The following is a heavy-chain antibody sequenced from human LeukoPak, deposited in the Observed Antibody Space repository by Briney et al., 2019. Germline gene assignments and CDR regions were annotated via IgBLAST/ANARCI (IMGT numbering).Heavy chain of an antibody. CDR2: IYSGGST. CDR3: ATFPPGYDAFDI. V-gene: IGHV3-53*04. D-gene: IGHD3-9*01. CDR1: GFTVSSNY. Sequence: GGSLRLSCAASGFTVSSNYMTWVRQAPGMGLEWVSVIYSGGSTYYADSVKGRFTISRHNSKNTLYLQMNSLRAEDMAVYYCATFPPGYDAFDIWGQGAMVTLSS. J-gene: IGHJ3*02.